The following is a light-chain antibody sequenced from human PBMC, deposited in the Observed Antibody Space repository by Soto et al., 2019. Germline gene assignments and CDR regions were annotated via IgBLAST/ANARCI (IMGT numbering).Light chain of an antibody. Sequence: IGFTQRRGTLSLSPGERATLSCRASQSVSSSYLAWYQQKPGQATRLLIYGASSRATGIPDRFSGSGSGTDFTLTISRLEPEDFAVYYCQQYGSSPRTFGQGTKV. CDR3: QQYGSSPRT. V-gene: IGKV3-20*01. CDR2: GAS. CDR1: QSVSSSY. J-gene: IGKJ1*01.